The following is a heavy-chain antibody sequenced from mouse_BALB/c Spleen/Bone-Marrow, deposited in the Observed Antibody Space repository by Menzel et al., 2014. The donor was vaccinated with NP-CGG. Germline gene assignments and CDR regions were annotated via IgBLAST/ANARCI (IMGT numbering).Heavy chain of an antibody. J-gene: IGHJ4*01. Sequence: VQLQQSGAGLVRPGASVKLSCKASGYTFTSYWMNWVKQRPEQGLEWIGRIDPYDSETHYNQKFRDKAILTVDKSSRIAFMQLSRLTSEDSAVYYCARSPDTYPSMDYWGQGTSVTVSS. CDR1: GYTFTSYW. V-gene: IGHV1-52*01. CDR3: ARSPDTYPSMDY. CDR2: IDPYDSET.